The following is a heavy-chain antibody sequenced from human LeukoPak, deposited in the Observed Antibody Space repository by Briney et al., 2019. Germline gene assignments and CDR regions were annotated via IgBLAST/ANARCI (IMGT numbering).Heavy chain of an antibody. CDR2: ISYSGST. V-gene: IGHV4-59*01. J-gene: IGHJ3*02. CDR3: ARDHQVGATPHM. Sequence: PSETLSLTCTVSGGSISSYYWSWIRQPPGKGLQWIGYISYSGSTNYNPSLKSRVTISVDTSQNQFSLKLSSVTAADTAVYYCARDHQVGATPHMWGQGTTVSVSS. CDR1: GGSISSYY. D-gene: IGHD1-26*01.